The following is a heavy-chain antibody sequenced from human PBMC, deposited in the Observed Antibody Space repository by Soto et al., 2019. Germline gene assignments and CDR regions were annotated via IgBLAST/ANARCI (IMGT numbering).Heavy chain of an antibody. Sequence: QVQLVQSGAEVKKPGASVKVSCKASGYTFTSYYMHWVRQAPGQGLEWMGIINPSGGSTSYAQKFQGRVTMTRDTSTSTGYMELSSLRSEDTAVYYCARATMIVGGAFDIWGQGTMVTVSS. CDR2: INPSGGST. CDR1: GYTFTSYY. CDR3: ARATMIVGGAFDI. D-gene: IGHD3-22*01. V-gene: IGHV1-46*01. J-gene: IGHJ3*02.